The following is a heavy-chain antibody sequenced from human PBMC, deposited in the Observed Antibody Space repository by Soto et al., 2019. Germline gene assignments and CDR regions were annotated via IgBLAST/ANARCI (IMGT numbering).Heavy chain of an antibody. Sequence: QVKLVESGGGVVQPGRSLRLSCVASGFTFRSYGMHWVRQAPGKGLEWVAAISYDDGNKVYGDSVKGRFTISRDNFKNMLYLQMSSLIAEDTALYYCVKDEGSSRPFDYWGQGTLVTVSS. J-gene: IGHJ4*02. CDR1: GFTFRSYG. D-gene: IGHD1-26*01. V-gene: IGHV3-30*18. CDR3: VKDEGSSRPFDY. CDR2: ISYDDGNK.